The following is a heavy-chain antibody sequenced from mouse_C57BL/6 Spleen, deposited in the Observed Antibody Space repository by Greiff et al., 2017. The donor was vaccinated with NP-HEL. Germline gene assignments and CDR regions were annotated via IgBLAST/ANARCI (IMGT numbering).Heavy chain of an antibody. V-gene: IGHV1-80*01. D-gene: IGHD2-3*01. CDR3: AREGMGLLEDYAMDY. CDR2: IYPGDGDT. J-gene: IGHJ4*01. CDR1: GYAFSSYW. Sequence: QVQLQQSGAELVKPGASVKISCKASGYAFSSYWMNWVKQRPGKGLEWIGQIYPGDGDTNYNGNFKGKATLTADKSSSTAYMQLSSLTSEDSAVYFCAREGMGLLEDYAMDYWGQGTSVTVSS.